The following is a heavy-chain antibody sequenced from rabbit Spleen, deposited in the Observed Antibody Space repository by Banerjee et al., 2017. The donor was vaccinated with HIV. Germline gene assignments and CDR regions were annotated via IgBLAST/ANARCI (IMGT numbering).Heavy chain of an antibody. CDR1: GFSFSTNRY. Sequence: SLEESGGGLVKPEGSLTLTCKASGFSFSTNRYMCWVRQAPGKGLEWIACIEGGSSAFSYFASWAKGRFTISKTSSTTVTLQMTSLTAADTATYFCARDSGSSFSSYGMDLWGPGTLVTVS. D-gene: IGHD8-1*01. CDR2: IEGGSSAFS. J-gene: IGHJ6*01. V-gene: IGHV1S40*01. CDR3: ARDSGSSFSSYGMDL.